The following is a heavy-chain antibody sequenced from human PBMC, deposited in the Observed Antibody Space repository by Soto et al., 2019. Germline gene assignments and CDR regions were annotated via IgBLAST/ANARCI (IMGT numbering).Heavy chain of an antibody. CDR3: ARGIYVTHYFYYMDV. CDR2: MNPNSGES. V-gene: IGHV1-8*01. D-gene: IGHD3-10*02. Sequence: QVQLVQSGAEVKKPGASVKVSCKASGYTLTTYDINWVRQATGQGLEWVGRMNPNSGESTYAQKFRGRVTLTRYTSVSTVYMELSSLRSEDTAVYYCARGIYVTHYFYYMDVWGEGTTVTVSS. J-gene: IGHJ6*03. CDR1: GYTLTTYD.